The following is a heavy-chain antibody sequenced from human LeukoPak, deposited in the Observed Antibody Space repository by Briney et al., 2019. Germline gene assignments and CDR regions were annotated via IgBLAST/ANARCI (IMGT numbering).Heavy chain of an antibody. V-gene: IGHV1-69*05. CDR2: IIPIFGTA. CDR1: GGTFSSYA. CDR3: ARERPPGDSSNWFLEGYFDI. D-gene: IGHD6-13*01. Sequence: GASVKVSCKASGGTFSSYAITWVRQAPGQGLEWMGRIIPIFGTANYAHKFQGRVTITTDESTSTAYMELSTLRSDDTAVYYCARERPPGDSSNWFLEGYFDIWGQGTLVTVSS. J-gene: IGHJ4*02.